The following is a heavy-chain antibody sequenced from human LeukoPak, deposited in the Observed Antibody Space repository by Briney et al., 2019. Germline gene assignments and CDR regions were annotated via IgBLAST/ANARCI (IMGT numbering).Heavy chain of an antibody. CDR3: AKGGGYTYGYLIDY. CDR2: IRYDGSNE. V-gene: IGHV3-30*02. J-gene: IGHJ4*02. D-gene: IGHD5-18*01. CDR1: GFTFSYYG. Sequence: PGGSLRLSCAASGFTFSYYGMHWVRQAPGKGLEWVSFIRYDGSNEYYSDSVKGRFTISRDNSKNTLYLQMHSLRAEDTALYYCAKGGGYTYGYLIDYWGQGSLVTVSS.